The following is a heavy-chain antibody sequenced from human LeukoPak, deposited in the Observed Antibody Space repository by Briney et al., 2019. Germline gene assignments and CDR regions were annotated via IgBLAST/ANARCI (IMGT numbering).Heavy chain of an antibody. Sequence: ASVKVSCKASGYTFSNYGISWVRQAPGQGLEWVGWIRGDNGNTNYAQKLQGRVTMTTDTSTSTAYMELRSLGSDETAVYYCARGNYYDSSGYYYVGGYYFDYWGQGTLVTVSS. CDR1: GYTFSNYG. CDR2: IRGDNGNT. V-gene: IGHV1-18*01. D-gene: IGHD3-22*01. J-gene: IGHJ4*02. CDR3: ARGNYYDSSGYYYVGGYYFDY.